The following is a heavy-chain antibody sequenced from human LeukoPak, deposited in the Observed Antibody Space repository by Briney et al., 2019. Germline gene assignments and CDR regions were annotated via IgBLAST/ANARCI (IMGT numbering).Heavy chain of an antibody. CDR2: IYHSGST. CDR3: ARSYRSGWPDY. D-gene: IGHD6-19*01. V-gene: IGHV4-30-2*02. Sequence: SETLSLTCAVSGGSISSGGYSWSWIRQPPGKGLEWIGYIYHSGSTYYNPSLKSRVTISVDTSKNQFSLKLSSVTAADTAVYYCARSYRSGWPDYWGQGTLVTVSS. J-gene: IGHJ4*02. CDR1: GGSISSGGYS.